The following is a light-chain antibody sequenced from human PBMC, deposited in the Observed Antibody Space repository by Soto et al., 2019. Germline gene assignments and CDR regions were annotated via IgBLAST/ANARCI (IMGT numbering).Light chain of an antibody. CDR2: DAS. CDR3: QQRSNWLT. V-gene: IGKV3-11*01. J-gene: IGKJ4*01. Sequence: EIVLTQSPATLSLCRGERATLSCRASQSVSSYLAWYQQKPGQAPRLLIYDASSRATGIPARFSGIGSGTDFTLTISSLEPEDFAVYYCQQRSNWLTFGGGTKVEIK. CDR1: QSVSSY.